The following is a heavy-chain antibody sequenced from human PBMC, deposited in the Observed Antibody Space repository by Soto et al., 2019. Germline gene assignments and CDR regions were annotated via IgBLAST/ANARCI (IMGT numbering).Heavy chain of an antibody. CDR2: IYYSGST. CDR1: GGSISSSSYY. V-gene: IGHV4-39*01. J-gene: IGHJ4*02. Sequence: QLQLQESGPGLVKPSETLSLTCTVSGGSISSSSYYWGWIRQPPGKGLEWIGSIYYSGSTYYNPCLKSRVTISVDTSKNQFSLKLSSVTAADTAVYYCARQWRIAAAGTSDYWGQGTLVTVSS. CDR3: ARQWRIAAAGTSDY. D-gene: IGHD6-13*01.